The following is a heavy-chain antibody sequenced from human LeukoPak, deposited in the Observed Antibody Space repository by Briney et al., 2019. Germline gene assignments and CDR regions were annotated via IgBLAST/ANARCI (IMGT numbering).Heavy chain of an antibody. D-gene: IGHD3-10*01. CDR3: ARARASTRYYNWFDP. Sequence: ASVKVSCKASGYTFTGYYMHWVRQAPGQGLEWMGWINPNSGGTNYAQKFQGRVTMTRDTSISTAYMELSRLRSDDTAVYYCARARASTRYYNWFDPWGQGTLVTASS. CDR2: INPNSGGT. J-gene: IGHJ5*02. CDR1: GYTFTGYY. V-gene: IGHV1-2*02.